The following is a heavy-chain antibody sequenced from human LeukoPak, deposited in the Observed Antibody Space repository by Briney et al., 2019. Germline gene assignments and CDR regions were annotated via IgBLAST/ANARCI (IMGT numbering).Heavy chain of an antibody. Sequence: GGSLRLSCAASGFTFSTYAMHGVPQAPDKGLECVSVISNDGSDKYCPDSVRGRFTISRDNSENTLFLQMNSLRAEDTAVYYCARGTYYYDTNGYYSGGLGYWGQGTLVTVSS. CDR3: ARGTYYYDTNGYYSGGLGY. J-gene: IGHJ4*02. V-gene: IGHV3-30*04. D-gene: IGHD3-22*01. CDR1: GFTFSTYA. CDR2: ISNDGSDK.